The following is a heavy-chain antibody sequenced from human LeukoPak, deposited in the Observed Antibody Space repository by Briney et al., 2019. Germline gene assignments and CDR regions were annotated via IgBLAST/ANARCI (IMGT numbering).Heavy chain of an antibody. CDR1: GFTFSSYS. J-gene: IGHJ4*02. CDR2: ISGSTSYI. CDR3: AREPRTMIIPERYFDY. Sequence: GGSLRLSCAASGFTFSSYSMNWVRQAPGKGLEWVSSISGSTSYIYYADSVKGRFTISRDNAKNSLYLQMNSLRAEDTAVYHCAREPRTMIIPERYFDYWGQGTLVTVSS. V-gene: IGHV3-21*01. D-gene: IGHD3-22*01.